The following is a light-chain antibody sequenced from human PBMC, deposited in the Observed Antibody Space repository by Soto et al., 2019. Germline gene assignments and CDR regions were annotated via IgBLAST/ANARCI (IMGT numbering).Light chain of an antibody. Sequence: EIVLTQSPGSLSLSPGERATLSCRASPGVSSTFFAWYQQRPGQAPRLLMYGVSSRATGIPERFIGSGSGTDCTLNISRLEPEEFAVDYCQQFDSSLTFSQGTKVEIK. CDR1: PGVSSTF. CDR3: QQFDSSLT. CDR2: GVS. V-gene: IGKV3-20*01. J-gene: IGKJ1*01.